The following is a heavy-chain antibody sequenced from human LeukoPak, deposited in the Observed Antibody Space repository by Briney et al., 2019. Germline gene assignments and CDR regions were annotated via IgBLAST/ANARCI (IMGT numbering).Heavy chain of an antibody. D-gene: IGHD1-26*01. J-gene: IGHJ4*02. V-gene: IGHV3-23*01. CDR3: AKMRGHPREAYYFDS. CDR1: GYTFSNSA. CDR2: IGNGGTT. Sequence: PGGSLRLSCAASGYTFSNSAVGWVRQAPGKGLEWVSSIGNGGTTYYAGSVKGRFSISRDNSKNTLSLQVNSLRAEDTAVYYCAKMRGHPREAYYFDSWGQGALVTVSS.